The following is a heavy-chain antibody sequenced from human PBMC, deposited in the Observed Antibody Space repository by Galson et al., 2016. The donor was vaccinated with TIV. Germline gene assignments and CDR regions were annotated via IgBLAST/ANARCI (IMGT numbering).Heavy chain of an antibody. D-gene: IGHD4-17*01. CDR1: GATFNKYA. CDR3: ARGSGDTYYYYFGMDV. CDR2: IIPIFGTA. J-gene: IGHJ6*02. V-gene: IGHV1-69*13. Sequence: SVKVSCKAFGATFNKYAISWVRQAPGQGLEWMGGIIPIFGTANYAQKFQGRVTITADEFPSAAYMELNSLRSEDTAVYYCARGSGDTYYYYFGMDVWGQGTTVTVSS.